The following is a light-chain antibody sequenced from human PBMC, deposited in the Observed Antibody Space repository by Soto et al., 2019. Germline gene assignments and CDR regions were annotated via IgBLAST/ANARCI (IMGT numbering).Light chain of an antibody. CDR3: QQANSLPLT. CDR2: TAS. Sequence: DLQMTQSPSSVSASVGDRVTITCRASQGIANWLTWYQQKPGRAPNLLIYTASTLQSGVPSRFSGSGSGTDFTLTISSLQPEDFATYFCQQANSLPLTFGGGTRVEIK. CDR1: QGIANW. J-gene: IGKJ4*01. V-gene: IGKV1-12*01.